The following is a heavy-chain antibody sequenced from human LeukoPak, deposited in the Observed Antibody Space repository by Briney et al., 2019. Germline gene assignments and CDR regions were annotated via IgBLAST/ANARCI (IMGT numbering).Heavy chain of an antibody. V-gene: IGHV2-5*01. J-gene: IGHJ4*02. CDR1: GFSLSTTGVG. Sequence: SGPTLVNPTQTLTLTCTFSGFSLSTTGVGVGWIRQPPGKALEWLALIYWNDNKLYSPSLKSRLTITKDTSKNQVVLTMTNMDPVDTATYYCARANPKSYYDILPAPYYFDYWGQGTLVTVSS. CDR3: ARANPKSYYDILPAPYYFDY. D-gene: IGHD3-9*01. CDR2: IYWNDNK.